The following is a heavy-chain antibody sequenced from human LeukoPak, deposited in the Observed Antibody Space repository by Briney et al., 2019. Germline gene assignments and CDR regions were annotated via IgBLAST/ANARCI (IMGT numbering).Heavy chain of an antibody. CDR1: GYTFTSYG. J-gene: IGHJ4*02. V-gene: IGHV1-18*01. CDR3: AREGYCGGDCYSGSADY. Sequence: ASVKVSCKASGYTFTSYGISWVRQAPGQGLEWMGWISAYNGNTNYAQKFQGRVTMTRDMSTSTVYMELSSLRSEDTAVYYCAREGYCGGDCYSGSADYWGQGTLVTVSS. D-gene: IGHD2-21*02. CDR2: ISAYNGNT.